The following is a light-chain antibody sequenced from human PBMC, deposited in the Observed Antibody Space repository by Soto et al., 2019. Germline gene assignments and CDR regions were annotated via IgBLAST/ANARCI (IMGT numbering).Light chain of an antibody. CDR1: QDIRND. CDR3: LQDYSYPWT. CDR2: TSS. V-gene: IGKV1-6*01. Sequence: AIQMTQSPASLSASVGDRVTITCRASQDIRNDLGCFHQKPGKSPKLLINTSSTLQSGVSSRFSGSGSGIDFTLSSMRFQAEDFATYYWLQDYSYPWTFGQGTRVDIK. J-gene: IGKJ1*01.